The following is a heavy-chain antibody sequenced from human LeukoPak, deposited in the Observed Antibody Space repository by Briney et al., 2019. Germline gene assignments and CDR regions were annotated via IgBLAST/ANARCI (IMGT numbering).Heavy chain of an antibody. Sequence: SETLSLTCTVSGGSISSYYWSWIRQPPGKGLEWIGYIYYSGSTNYNPSLKSRVTISVDTSKNQFSLKLSSVTAADTAVYYCARLFSRRRCSSTSCPTTRYFDYWGQGTLVTVSS. CDR3: ARLFSRRRCSSTSCPTTRYFDY. CDR1: GGSISSYY. CDR2: IYYSGST. D-gene: IGHD2-2*01. V-gene: IGHV4-59*08. J-gene: IGHJ4*02.